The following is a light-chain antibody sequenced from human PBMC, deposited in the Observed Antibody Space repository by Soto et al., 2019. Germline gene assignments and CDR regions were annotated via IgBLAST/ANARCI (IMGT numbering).Light chain of an antibody. CDR3: QQYNSYLST. CDR1: QSISSW. CDR2: KAS. J-gene: IGKJ2*01. Sequence: DIQMTQSPSTLSASVGDRVIITCRASQSISSWLAWYQQKPGKAPKLLIYKASNLESGVPSRFSGSGSGTEYTLTISSVQPDDFATYYCQQYNSYLSTFGQGTKLEIK. V-gene: IGKV1-5*03.